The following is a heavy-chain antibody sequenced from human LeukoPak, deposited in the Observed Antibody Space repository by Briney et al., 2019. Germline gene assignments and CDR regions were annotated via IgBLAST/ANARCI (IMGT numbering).Heavy chain of an antibody. Sequence: GASVKVSCKASGYTFTSYDINWVRQATGQGLEWMGWMNPNSGNTGYAQKFQGRVTITRNTSISTAYMELSSLRSEDTAVCYCARVLYSSSWYYFDYWGQGTLVTVSS. D-gene: IGHD6-13*01. V-gene: IGHV1-8*03. CDR1: GYTFTSYD. CDR3: ARVLYSSSWYYFDY. J-gene: IGHJ4*02. CDR2: MNPNSGNT.